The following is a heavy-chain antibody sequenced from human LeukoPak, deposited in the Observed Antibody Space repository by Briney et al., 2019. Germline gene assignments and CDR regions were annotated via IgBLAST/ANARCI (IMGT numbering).Heavy chain of an antibody. V-gene: IGHV1-8*01. CDR3: ARDYYDSSGYYYYYYYMDV. D-gene: IGHD3-22*01. J-gene: IGHJ6*03. CDR2: MNPNSGNT. Sequence: ASVKVSCKASGYTFTSYDINWVRQATGQGLEWMGWMNPNSGNTGYAQKFQGRVTMTRNTSISTAYMELSSLRSEDTAVYYCARDYYDSSGYYYYYYYMDVGGKGTTVTVSS. CDR1: GYTFTSYD.